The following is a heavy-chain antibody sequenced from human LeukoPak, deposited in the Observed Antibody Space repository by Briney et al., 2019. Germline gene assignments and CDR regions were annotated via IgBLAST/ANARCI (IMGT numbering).Heavy chain of an antibody. CDR2: IYPGDSDT. J-gene: IGHJ6*02. V-gene: IGHV5-51*01. Sequence: GESLKISCKGSGYSFTSYWIGWVRQMPGKGLEWMGIIYPGDSDTRYSPSFQGQVTISADKSISTAYLQWSSLKASDTAMYYCARRKYSSSSNYYYYGMDVWGQGTTVTVSS. CDR3: ARRKYSSSSNYYYYGMDV. CDR1: GYSFTSYW. D-gene: IGHD6-6*01.